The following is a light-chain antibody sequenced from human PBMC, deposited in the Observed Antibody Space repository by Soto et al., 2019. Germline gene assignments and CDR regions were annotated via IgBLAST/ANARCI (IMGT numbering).Light chain of an antibody. Sequence: DIQMTQSPSSPSASIGDRVTFTCRSSRTIDTYLNWYQQTPGKAPKLLMYGASSLQSGVPSRFSGSGSGTDFTLTISSLQPEDFATYYCQQTFSSPHTFGGGTRVEIK. CDR2: GAS. CDR1: RTIDTY. CDR3: QQTFSSPHT. V-gene: IGKV1-39*01. J-gene: IGKJ4*01.